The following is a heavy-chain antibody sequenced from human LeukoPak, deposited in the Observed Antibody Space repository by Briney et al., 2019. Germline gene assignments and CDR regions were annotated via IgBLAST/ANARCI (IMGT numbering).Heavy chain of an antibody. CDR3: ARGSGYRPDYAMDV. CDR2: IYSGDST. CDR1: GFTVSSNY. J-gene: IGHJ6*04. V-gene: IGHV3-53*01. D-gene: IGHD3-22*01. Sequence: GGSLRLSCAASGFTVSSNYMTWVRQAPGQGLEWVSIIYSGDSTYYADSVRGRFTISRDNSKNTLYLQMNTLRAEDTAVYYCARGSGYRPDYAMDVWGEGTTVTVSS.